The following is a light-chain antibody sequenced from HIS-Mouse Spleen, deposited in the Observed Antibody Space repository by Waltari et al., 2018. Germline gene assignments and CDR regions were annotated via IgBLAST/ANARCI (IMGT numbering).Light chain of an antibody. CDR1: QSVLYSSNNKNY. CDR3: QQYYSTPLT. J-gene: IGKJ4*01. CDR2: WAS. Sequence: DIVMTQSPDSLAVSLGERATINCKSSQSVLYSSNNKNYLAWYQQKPGQPPKLRIYWASTRESGVPDRFSGSGSGTDFTLTISSLQAEDVAVYYCQQYYSTPLTFGEGTKVEIK. V-gene: IGKV4-1*01.